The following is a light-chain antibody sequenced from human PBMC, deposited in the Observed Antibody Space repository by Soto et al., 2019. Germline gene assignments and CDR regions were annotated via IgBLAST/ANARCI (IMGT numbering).Light chain of an antibody. CDR1: SNDVGGYNY. V-gene: IGLV2-14*01. J-gene: IGLJ1*01. Sequence: QCALTQPASASGSPGQSITISCTGTSNDVGGYNYVSWYQQHPGKAPKLMIYEVSNRPSGVSNRFSGSKSGNTASLTISGLQAEDEADYYCSSYTGSSTPPYVLGTGTKLTVL. CDR2: EVS. CDR3: SSYTGSSTPPYV.